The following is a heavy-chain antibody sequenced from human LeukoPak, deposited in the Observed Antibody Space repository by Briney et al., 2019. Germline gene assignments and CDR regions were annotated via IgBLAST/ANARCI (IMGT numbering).Heavy chain of an antibody. V-gene: IGHV3-23*01. CDR1: GFTYSIYA. J-gene: IGHJ5*02. D-gene: IGHD2-2*01. CDR2: ISGSGGSP. Sequence: GGSLRLSCSPSGFTYSIYAMSAVPETPGKGLECVSAISGSGGSPYYVDPAKGQSTIPRDNSKNTLYLQMISLTAEDTAVYYCAKGSTPAIVVVPAAWFDPWGQGTLVTVSS. CDR3: AKGSTPAIVVVPAAWFDP.